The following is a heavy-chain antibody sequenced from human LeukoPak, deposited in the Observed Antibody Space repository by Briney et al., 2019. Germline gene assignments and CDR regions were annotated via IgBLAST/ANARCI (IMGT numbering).Heavy chain of an antibody. J-gene: IGHJ4*02. Sequence: PGGSLKLSCAASGFTFSDYNMNWVRQAPGKGLEWVSSISSSSSSIYHADSLKGRLTISRDNTKNSLYLQMDSLRAEDTAVYYCARDYGGNSPVIYWGQGTLVTVSS. V-gene: IGHV3-21*01. CDR2: ISSSSSSI. D-gene: IGHD4-23*01. CDR3: ARDYGGNSPVIY. CDR1: GFTFSDYN.